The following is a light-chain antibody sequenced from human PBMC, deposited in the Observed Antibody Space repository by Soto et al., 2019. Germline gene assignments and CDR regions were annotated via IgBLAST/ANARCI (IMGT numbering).Light chain of an antibody. V-gene: IGLV2-8*01. Sequence: QSVLTQPPSASGSPGQSVTISCTGTSSDVGGYNYVSWYQQHPGKAPKLMIYEVNKRPSGVPDRFSGSKSGNTASLTVSGLQAEDEADYYCCSYAGSSTVVFGGGTQLTVL. CDR2: EVN. J-gene: IGLJ2*01. CDR1: SSDVGGYNY. CDR3: CSYAGSSTVV.